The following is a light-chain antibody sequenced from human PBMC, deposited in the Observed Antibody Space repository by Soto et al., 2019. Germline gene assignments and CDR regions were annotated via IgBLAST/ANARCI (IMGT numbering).Light chain of an antibody. V-gene: IGKV1-5*01. CDR1: QSVRGW. CDR3: QQYNSYPYT. CDR2: DAS. J-gene: IGKJ2*01. Sequence: DVQMTQSPSSLSASVGDRVTITCRASQSVRGWFVWYQHKPGKAPKLLIYDASSLQSGVPSTFSGSGSGTEFTLTISSLQPDDFATYYCQQYNSYPYTFGQGTKLEIK.